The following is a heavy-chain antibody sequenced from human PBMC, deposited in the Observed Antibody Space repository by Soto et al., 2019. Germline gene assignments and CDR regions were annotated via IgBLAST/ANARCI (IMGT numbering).Heavy chain of an antibody. J-gene: IGHJ4*02. CDR2: IDNSSSRI. CDR3: ASDSSAFDY. D-gene: IGHD3-10*01. V-gene: IGHV3-48*02. CDR1: GLTFSIYS. Sequence: GGSLRLSCAASGLTFSIYSMNWVRQAPGKGLEWLSYIDNSSSRIFYADSVKGRFTISRDNAKNSVYLQMNSLRDEDTAVYYCASDSSAFDYWGQGALVTAPQ.